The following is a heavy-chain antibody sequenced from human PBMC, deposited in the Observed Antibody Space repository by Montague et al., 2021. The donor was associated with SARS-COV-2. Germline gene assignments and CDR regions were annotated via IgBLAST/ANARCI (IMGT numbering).Heavy chain of an antibody. J-gene: IGHJ4*02. CDR1: GGSFGGYY. V-gene: IGHV4-34*01. D-gene: IGHD2-2*02. CDR3: ARQYCGDTNCYRREYYFDK. Sequence: SETLSLTCAVYGGSFGGYYWSWIRRPPGKGLEWIGEINDSGSTKYNPSLRSRFIMSVDRSKNQVSLKVNAVTAADTAVYFCARQYCGDTNCYRREYYFDKWGQGTLVTVSS. CDR2: INDSGST.